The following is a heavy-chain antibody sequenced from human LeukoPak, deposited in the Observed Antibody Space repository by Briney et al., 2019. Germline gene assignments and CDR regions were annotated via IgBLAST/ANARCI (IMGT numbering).Heavy chain of an antibody. CDR3: ARRDIVVVVSASDY. V-gene: IGHV3-23*01. D-gene: IGHD2-15*01. CDR2: ITASGDST. J-gene: IGHJ4*02. CDR1: GFTFSNYV. Sequence: QPGESLRLSCAASGFTFSNYVMIWVRQAPGKGLEWVSGITASGDSTYYGDSVKGRFTVSRDNSKNTVYLQMNSLRVDDTAVYYCARRDIVVVVSASDYWGQGTLVTVPS.